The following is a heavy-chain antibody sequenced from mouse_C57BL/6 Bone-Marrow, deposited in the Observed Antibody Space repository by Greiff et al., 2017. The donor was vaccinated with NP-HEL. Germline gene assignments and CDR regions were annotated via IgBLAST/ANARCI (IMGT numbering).Heavy chain of an antibody. CDR1: GFTFSSYG. V-gene: IGHV5-6*01. D-gene: IGHD1-1*01. Sequence: EVKLVESGGDLVKPGGSLKLSCAASGFTFSSYGMSWVRQTPDKRLEWVATISSGGSYTYYPDIVKGLFTISRDNAKNTLYLQMSSLKSEDTAMYYCARAPDYYGSSPWYFDVWGTGTTVTVSS. J-gene: IGHJ1*03. CDR3: ARAPDYYGSSPWYFDV. CDR2: ISSGGSYT.